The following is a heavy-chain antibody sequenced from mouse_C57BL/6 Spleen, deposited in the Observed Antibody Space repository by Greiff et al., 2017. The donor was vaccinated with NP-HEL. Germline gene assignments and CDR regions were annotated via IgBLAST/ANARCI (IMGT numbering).Heavy chain of an antibody. V-gene: IGHV1-69*01. J-gene: IGHJ3*01. CDR2: IDPSGGYT. CDR1: GYTFTSYW. D-gene: IGHD2-3*01. Sequence: QVQLQQPGAELVMPGASVKLSCKASGYTFTSYWMHWVKQRPGQGLEWIGEIDPSGGYTNYIQKFKGKSTLTVDKSSSTAYMQLSSLTSEDSAVYYCARGDGLGFAYWGQGTLVTVSA. CDR3: ARGDGLGFAY.